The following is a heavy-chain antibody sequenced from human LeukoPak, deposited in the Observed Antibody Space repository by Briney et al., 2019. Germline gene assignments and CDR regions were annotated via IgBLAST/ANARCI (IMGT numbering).Heavy chain of an antibody. Sequence: GGSLTLSCTTSGFTFSNYWMYWVHQAPGKGLVWVSRIKSDGTGITYTDSVEGRFTISRDNAKNTLYLQMNSLRDEDTAVYYCVRGQTIDYWGQGTLVTVSS. J-gene: IGHJ4*02. V-gene: IGHV3-74*01. CDR2: IKSDGTGI. CDR1: GFTFSNYW. D-gene: IGHD3-3*01. CDR3: VRGQTIDY.